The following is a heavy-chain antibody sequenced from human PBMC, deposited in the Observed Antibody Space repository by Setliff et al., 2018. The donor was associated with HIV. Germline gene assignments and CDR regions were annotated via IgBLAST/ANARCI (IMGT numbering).Heavy chain of an antibody. Sequence: PGGSLRLSCAASGFTFSDHYMTWVRQAPGRGLEYVAGMNRDGSEKGYVDSVKGRFSISRDNAKNSLYLQMSSLRTEDTAVYFCARDPAFGAFDIWGQGTMVTVSS. CDR1: GFTFSDHY. CDR3: ARDPAFGAFDI. CDR2: MNRDGSEK. V-gene: IGHV3-7*04. D-gene: IGHD3-10*01. J-gene: IGHJ3*02.